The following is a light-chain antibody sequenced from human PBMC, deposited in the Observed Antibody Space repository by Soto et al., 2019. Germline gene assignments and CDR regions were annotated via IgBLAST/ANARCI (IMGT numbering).Light chain of an antibody. CDR1: QSVSSN. Sequence: EIVMTQSPATLSVSPGERATLSCRASQSVSSNLAGYQQKPGQAPRLLIYGASSRATGIPARFSGSGSGTEFTLTISSLQSEDFAVYYCQQYNNWPTVTFGGGIKVEIK. J-gene: IGKJ4*01. V-gene: IGKV3-15*01. CDR3: QQYNNWPTVT. CDR2: GAS.